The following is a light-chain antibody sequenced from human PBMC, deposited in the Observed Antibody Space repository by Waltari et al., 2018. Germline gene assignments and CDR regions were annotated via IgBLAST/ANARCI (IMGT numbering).Light chain of an antibody. CDR3: QQYYSFPLT. J-gene: IGKJ4*01. CDR1: QSVLYSSNNKKF. V-gene: IGKV4-1*01. CDR2: WAS. Sequence: DIVMTQSSDSLAVSLGERATINCKPSQSVLYSSNNKKFLACYQQKPGQPPKLLIHWASIRESGVPDRFGGSGSGADFTLTISSLQAEDVAVYYCQQYYSFPLTFGGGTKVEIK.